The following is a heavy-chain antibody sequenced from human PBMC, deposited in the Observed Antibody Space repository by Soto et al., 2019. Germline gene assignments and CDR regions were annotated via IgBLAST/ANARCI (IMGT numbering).Heavy chain of an antibody. CDR2: INHRGSL. Sequence: SETLSLTCTVTGGTLTSGDQYWTWIRHRPGEGLEWFGYINHRGSLYYNPSLKSRVSMSVDTSKTQFSLNLSSVTAADTAVYYCARELPQRQGRNMDVWGQGTTVTVSS. D-gene: IGHD1-1*01. J-gene: IGHJ6*02. CDR3: ARELPQRQGRNMDV. CDR1: GGTLTSGDQY. V-gene: IGHV4-31*03.